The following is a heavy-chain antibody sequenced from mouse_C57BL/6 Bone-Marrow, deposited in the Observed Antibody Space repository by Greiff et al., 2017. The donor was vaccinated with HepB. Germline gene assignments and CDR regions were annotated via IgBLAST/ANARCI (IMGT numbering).Heavy chain of an antibody. CDR2: ISNLAYSI. V-gene: IGHV5-15*04. D-gene: IGHD1-1*01. CDR1: GFTFSDYG. CDR3: ARRYYGSSYDYYAMDY. Sequence: DVHLVESGGGLVQPGGSLKLSCAASGFTFSDYGMAWVRQAPRKGPEWVAFISNLAYSIYYADTVTGRITISRENAKNTLYLEMSSLRSEDTAMYYCARRYYGSSYDYYAMDYWGQGTSVTVSS. J-gene: IGHJ4*01.